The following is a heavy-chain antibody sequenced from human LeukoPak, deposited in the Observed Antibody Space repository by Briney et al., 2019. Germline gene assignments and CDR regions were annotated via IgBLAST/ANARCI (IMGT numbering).Heavy chain of an antibody. Sequence: ASVKVSCKASGYTFTSYYMHWVRQAPGQGLEWMGIINPSGGSTSYAQKFQGRVTMTRDTSTSTVYMELSSLRSEDTAVYYCARRKYDFRPRGDAFDIWGQGTMVTVSS. CDR3: ARRKYDFRPRGDAFDI. CDR1: GYTFTSYY. J-gene: IGHJ3*02. V-gene: IGHV1-46*01. D-gene: IGHD3-3*01. CDR2: INPSGGST.